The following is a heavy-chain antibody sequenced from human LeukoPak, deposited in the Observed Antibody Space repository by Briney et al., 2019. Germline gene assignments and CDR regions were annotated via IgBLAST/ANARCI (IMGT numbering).Heavy chain of an antibody. CDR2: IYTSGST. D-gene: IGHD3-22*01. CDR1: GGSISSYY. CDR3: ARGPYKYDGSGAFDI. Sequence: SSETLSLTCTVSGGSISSYYWSWIRQPAGKGLEWIGRIYTSGSTNYNPSLKSRVTISVDTSKNQFSLKLTSVTAADTAVYYCARGPYKYDGSGAFDIWGQGTMVTVSS. J-gene: IGHJ3*02. V-gene: IGHV4-4*07.